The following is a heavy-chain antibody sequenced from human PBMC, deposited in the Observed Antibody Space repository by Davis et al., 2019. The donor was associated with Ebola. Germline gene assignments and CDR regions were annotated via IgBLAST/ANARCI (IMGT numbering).Heavy chain of an antibody. D-gene: IGHD3-3*01. CDR2: IYYSGST. CDR1: AASTSSSSYY. Sequence: SETLSLTCTVSAASTSSSSYYWGWIRQPPGKGLEWIGIIYYSGSTYYNPSLKSRVTISVDPSKNQFSLKPGSVTAADTAVYYCARVRAIFGVVRPWGQGTLVTVSS. J-gene: IGHJ4*02. CDR3: ARVRAIFGVVRP. V-gene: IGHV4-39*07.